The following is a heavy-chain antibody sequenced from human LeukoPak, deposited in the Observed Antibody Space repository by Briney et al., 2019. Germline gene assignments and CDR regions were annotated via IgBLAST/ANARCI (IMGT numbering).Heavy chain of an antibody. J-gene: IGHJ4*02. CDR2: IDSTSGYI. D-gene: IGHD3-10*01. Sequence: GGSLRLSCAASGFTFSSYAMSWVRQAPGKGMEWVSYIDSTSGYIYYADSVKGRFTISRDNAKNSLYLQMNSLSAEDTAVYYCARDTSGSYPITYFDSWGQGALVTVSS. CDR1: GFTFSSYA. V-gene: IGHV3-21*01. CDR3: ARDTSGSYPITYFDS.